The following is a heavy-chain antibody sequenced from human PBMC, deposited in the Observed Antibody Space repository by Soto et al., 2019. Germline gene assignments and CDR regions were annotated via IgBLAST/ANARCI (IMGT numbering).Heavy chain of an antibody. V-gene: IGHV3-21*01. D-gene: IGHD3-3*01. J-gene: IGHJ6*02. Sequence: GGSLRLSCAASGFTFSIYSMNWVRQAPGKGLEWVSSISSNSSYIYYADSVKGRFTISRDNAKNSLYLQMNSLRAEDTAVYYCARGEREEWLLSDSYYYGMDVSGQGRTVTVYS. CDR3: ARGEREEWLLSDSYYYGMDV. CDR1: GFTFSIYS. CDR2: ISSNSSYI.